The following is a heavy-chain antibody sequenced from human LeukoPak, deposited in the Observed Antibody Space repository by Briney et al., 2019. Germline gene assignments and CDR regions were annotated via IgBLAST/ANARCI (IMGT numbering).Heavy chain of an antibody. CDR3: SLGSSGYSMRVWLDY. CDR1: GFTFSSYA. J-gene: IGHJ4*02. D-gene: IGHD3-22*01. V-gene: IGHV3-23*01. CDR2: ISGSGGST. Sequence: PGGSLTLSCAASGFTFSSYAMSWVRQAPGKGLEWVSAISGSGGSTYYADSVKGRFTISRDNSKNTLYLQMNSLRAEDTAVYYCSLGSSGYSMRVWLDYWGQGTLVTVSS.